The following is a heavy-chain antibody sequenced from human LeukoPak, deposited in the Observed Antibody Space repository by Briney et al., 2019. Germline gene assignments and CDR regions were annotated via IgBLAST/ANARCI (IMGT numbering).Heavy chain of an antibody. J-gene: IGHJ6*02. D-gene: IGHD3-10*01. V-gene: IGHV3-30*07. CDR2: MSYDGGTK. CDR1: GFTFSTYA. Sequence: GGSLRLSCAASGFTFSTYAMHWFRQAPGKGLEWVAVMSYDGGTKYYADSVKGRFTISRDNSKNTLYMQMNSLRAEDTAVYYCAKDIRFGESNDMDIWGQGTTVTVSS. CDR3: AKDIRFGESNDMDI.